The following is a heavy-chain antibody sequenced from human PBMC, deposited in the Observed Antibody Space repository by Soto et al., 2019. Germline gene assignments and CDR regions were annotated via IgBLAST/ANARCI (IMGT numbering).Heavy chain of an antibody. CDR2: IKSKTDGGTT. CDR1: GFTFSNAW. D-gene: IGHD4-17*01. V-gene: IGHV3-15*07. CDR3: TRETYGDYVSALSNFDP. J-gene: IGHJ5*02. Sequence: GESLKISCAASGFTFSNAWMNWVRQAPGKGLEWVGRIKSKTDGGTTDYAAPVKGRFTISRDDSKNTLYLQMNSLKTEDTAVYYCTRETYGDYVSALSNFDPWGQGTLVTVSS.